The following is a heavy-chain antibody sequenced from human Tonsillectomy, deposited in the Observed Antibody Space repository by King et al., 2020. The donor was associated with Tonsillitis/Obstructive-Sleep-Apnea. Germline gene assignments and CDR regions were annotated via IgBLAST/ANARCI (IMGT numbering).Heavy chain of an antibody. J-gene: IGHJ5*02. CDR3: ARGIIGATNWFDP. D-gene: IGHD1-26*01. CDR1: GGSLGAYY. V-gene: IGHV4-34*01. CDR2: INHTGST. Sequence: VQLQQWGAGLLRPSETLSLTCGVYGGSLGAYYWSWIRQAPGKGLEWIGEINHTGSTNYNPSLKSRVTMSIDTSKNQFSLELSSVTAADTAVYYCARGIIGATNWFDPWGQGTLVTVSA.